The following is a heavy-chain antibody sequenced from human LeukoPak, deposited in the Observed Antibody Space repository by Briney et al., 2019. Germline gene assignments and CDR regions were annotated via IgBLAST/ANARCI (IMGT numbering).Heavy chain of an antibody. V-gene: IGHV3-11*04. J-gene: IGHJ4*02. Sequence: GGSLRLSCAASGFTFSDYYMTWIRQAPGKGLEWVSYISSSGSTIFYADSVKGRFTISRDNAKNFLYLQMNSLRAEDTAVYYCARTYYDILTGYNPYFDYWGQGILVTVSS. CDR2: ISSSGSTI. CDR3: ARTYYDILTGYNPYFDY. D-gene: IGHD3-9*01. CDR1: GFTFSDYY.